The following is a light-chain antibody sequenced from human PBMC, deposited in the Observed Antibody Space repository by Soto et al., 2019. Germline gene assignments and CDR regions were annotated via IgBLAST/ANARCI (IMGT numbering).Light chain of an antibody. CDR3: MQTLQTPPFT. Sequence: IVMTQSPLSLPVTPGEPASISCRSSQSLLHSNGYNYLDWYLQKPGQSPQLLIYLGSNRASGVPDRFSGTGSGTDFTLKISRVEADDVGVYYCMQTLQTPPFTFGPGTKVDIK. V-gene: IGKV2-28*01. CDR1: QSLLHSNGYNY. J-gene: IGKJ3*01. CDR2: LGS.